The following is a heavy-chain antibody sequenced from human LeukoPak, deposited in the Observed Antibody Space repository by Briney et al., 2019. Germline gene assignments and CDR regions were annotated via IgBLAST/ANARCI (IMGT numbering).Heavy chain of an antibody. V-gene: IGHV1-46*01. Sequence: GASVKVSCKASGYTFTSYYMHWVRQAPGQGLEWMGIINPSGGSTSYAQKFQGRVTMTRDTSTSTVYMELSSLRSEDTAVYYCATREPPYDFWSGYYHDAFDIWGQGTMVTVSS. D-gene: IGHD3-3*01. CDR3: ATREPPYDFWSGYYHDAFDI. CDR1: GYTFTSYY. J-gene: IGHJ3*02. CDR2: INPSGGST.